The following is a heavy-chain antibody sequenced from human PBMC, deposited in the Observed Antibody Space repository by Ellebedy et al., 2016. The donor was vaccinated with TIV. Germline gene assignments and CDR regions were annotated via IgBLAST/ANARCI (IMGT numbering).Heavy chain of an antibody. V-gene: IGHV1-8*02. D-gene: IGHD3-10*01. CDR3: ARGFDGSGSYYYYGMDV. CDR1: GYTFTGYY. J-gene: IGHJ6*02. Sequence: ASVKVSCKASGYTFTGYYMHWVRQAPGQGLEWMGWMNPNSGNTGYAQKFQGRVTMTRNTSINTADMELSSLGSEDTAVYYCARGFDGSGSYYYYGMDVWGQGTTVTVS. CDR2: MNPNSGNT.